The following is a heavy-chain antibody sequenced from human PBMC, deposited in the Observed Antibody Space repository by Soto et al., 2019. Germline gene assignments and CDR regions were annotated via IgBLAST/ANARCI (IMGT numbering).Heavy chain of an antibody. J-gene: IGHJ5*01. D-gene: IGHD3-3*01. V-gene: IGHV4-31*03. CDR1: GGSINSGGYY. CDR2: INYSGTT. Sequence: SETLSLTCTVSGGSINSGGYYWSWIRQLPGKGLEWIGYINYSGTTYYNPSLRSRVTISVSNNHFSLRLSSVTAADTAVYYCARDRVISISGGVRGWFDPWGQGTQVTVSS. CDR3: ARDRVISISGGVRGWFDP.